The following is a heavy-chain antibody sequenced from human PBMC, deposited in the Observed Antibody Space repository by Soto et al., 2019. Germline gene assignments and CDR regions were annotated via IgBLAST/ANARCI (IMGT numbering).Heavy chain of an antibody. D-gene: IGHD1-7*01. CDR3: ATVLLWNYAHDAIDI. V-gene: IGHV1-24*01. CDR1: GYTLTELS. CDR2: FDPEDGET. J-gene: IGHJ3*02. Sequence: ASVKVSCKVSGYTLTELSMHWVRQAPGKGLEWMGGFDPEDGETIYAQKFQGRVTMTEDTSTDTAYMELSSLRSEDTAVYYCATVLLWNYAHDAIDIWGQGTMVTVSS.